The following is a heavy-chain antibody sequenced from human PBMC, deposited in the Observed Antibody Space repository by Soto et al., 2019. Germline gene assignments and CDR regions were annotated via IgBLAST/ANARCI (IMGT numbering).Heavy chain of an antibody. CDR3: SYGVLYLSYYYGMDV. V-gene: IGHV5-10-1*01. D-gene: IGHD4-17*01. Sequence: GESLKISCKGSGYSFTSYWISWVRQMPGKGLEWMGRIDPSDSYTNYSPSFQGHVTISADKSISTAYLQWSSLKASDTAMYYCSYGVLYLSYYYGMDVWGQGTTVTAP. CDR2: IDPSDSYT. CDR1: GYSFTSYW. J-gene: IGHJ6*02.